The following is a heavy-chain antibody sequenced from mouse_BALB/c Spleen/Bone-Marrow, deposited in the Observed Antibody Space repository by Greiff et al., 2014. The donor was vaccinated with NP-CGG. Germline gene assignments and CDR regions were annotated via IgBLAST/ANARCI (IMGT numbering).Heavy chain of an antibody. CDR1: GYTFTDYY. J-gene: IGHJ2*01. Sequence: QVQLQQSGAELARPGAPVKLSCKASGYTFTDYYINWAKQGTGQGLEWIGEIYPGSGNTYYNEKFKGKATLTADKSSSTAYMQLSSLTSEDSAVYFCARRGYFDYWGQGTTLTVSS. CDR2: IYPGSGNT. V-gene: IGHV1-77*01. CDR3: ARRGYFDY.